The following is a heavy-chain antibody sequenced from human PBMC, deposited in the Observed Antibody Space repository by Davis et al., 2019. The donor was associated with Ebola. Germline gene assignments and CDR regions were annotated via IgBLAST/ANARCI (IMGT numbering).Heavy chain of an antibody. Sequence: SCKASGYTFTSYAMHWVRQAPGKGLEWVAVISYDGSNKYYADPVKGRFTISRDNSKNTLYLQMNSLRAEDTAVYYCARSGYSSSWEDYWGQGTLVTVSS. CDR2: ISYDGSNK. D-gene: IGHD6-13*01. CDR3: ARSGYSSSWEDY. J-gene: IGHJ4*02. CDR1: GYTFTSYA. V-gene: IGHV3-30-3*01.